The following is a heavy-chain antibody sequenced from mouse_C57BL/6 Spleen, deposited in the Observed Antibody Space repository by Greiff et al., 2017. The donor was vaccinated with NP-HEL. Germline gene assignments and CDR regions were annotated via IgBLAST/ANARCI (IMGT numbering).Heavy chain of an antibody. J-gene: IGHJ2*01. D-gene: IGHD1-1*01. CDR2: IDPSDSYT. Sequence: VQLQQPGAELVMPGASVKLSCKASGYTFTSYWMHWVKQRPGQGLEWIGEIDPSDSYTTYNQKFKGKSTLTVDKASSTAYMQLSSLTSEDSAVYYCARGHYGSSYLDYWGQGTTLTVSS. CDR1: GYTFTSYW. V-gene: IGHV1-69*01. CDR3: ARGHYGSSYLDY.